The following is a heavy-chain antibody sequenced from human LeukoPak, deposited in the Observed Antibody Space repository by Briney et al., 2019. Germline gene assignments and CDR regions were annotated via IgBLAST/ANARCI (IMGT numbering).Heavy chain of an antibody. CDR3: ARDSGYDVFDY. J-gene: IGHJ4*02. V-gene: IGHV3-53*01. CDR1: GFTVSSNY. CDR2: IYSGGST. D-gene: IGHD5-12*01. Sequence: GRSLRLSCAASGFTVSSNYMSWVRQAPGKGLEWVSVIYSGGSTYYADSVKGRFTISRDNSKNTLYLQMNSLRAEDTAVYYCARDSGYDVFDYWGQGTLVTVSS.